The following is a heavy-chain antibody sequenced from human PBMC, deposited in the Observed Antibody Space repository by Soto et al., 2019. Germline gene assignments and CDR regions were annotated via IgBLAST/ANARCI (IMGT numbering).Heavy chain of an antibody. J-gene: IGHJ4*02. Sequence: XXTLSLPCTVSGHSMSNTDYFWGSIRQTPWSDLQWIGSLFYTGTTNFNPSLKSRVTISMDTSKNQFSLKLTSVTAADTAVYYCATLRGLGEVSPYFDSWGQGLMVTVSS. V-gene: IGHV4-39*01. CDR1: GHSMSNTDYF. CDR3: ATLRGLGEVSPYFDS. CDR2: LFYTGTT. D-gene: IGHD3-10*01.